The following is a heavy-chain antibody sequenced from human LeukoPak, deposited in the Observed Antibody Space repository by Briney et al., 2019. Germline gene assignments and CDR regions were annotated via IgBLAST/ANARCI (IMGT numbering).Heavy chain of an antibody. CDR3: VRDQNC. V-gene: IGHV4-34*01. CDR1: GGSFSGYY. CDR2: INHSGST. J-gene: IGHJ4*02. Sequence: KPSETLSLTCAVYGGSFSGYYWSWIRQPPGKGLEWIGEINHSGSTNYNPSLKSRVTISVDTSKNQFSLKLSSVTAEDTAVYYCVRDQNCWGQGTLVTVSS.